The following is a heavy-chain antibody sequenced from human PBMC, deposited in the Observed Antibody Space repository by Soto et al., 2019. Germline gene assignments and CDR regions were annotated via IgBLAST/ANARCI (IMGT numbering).Heavy chain of an antibody. J-gene: IGHJ2*01. CDR3: ARGRGDGYNQHWFFDL. Sequence: QVHLQQWGAGLLKPSETLSLTCAVYGGSFSGYYWSWIRQPPGKGLEWIWEINHSGSTNYHPSLMSRISISGGTSNNQSALKLTSVTAADTAVYYCARGRGDGYNQHWFFDLWGRGALVTVSS. CDR1: GGSFSGYY. D-gene: IGHD3-10*01. CDR2: INHSGST. V-gene: IGHV4-34*01.